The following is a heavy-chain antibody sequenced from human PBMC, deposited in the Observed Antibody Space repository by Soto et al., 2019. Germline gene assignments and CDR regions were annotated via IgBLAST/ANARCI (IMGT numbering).Heavy chain of an antibody. CDR1: GLTFSSYW. Sequence: GGSLRLSCTASGLTFSSYWMSWVRQAPGKGLEWVAVISYDGSNKYYADSVKGRFTISRDNSKRTLYLQMNSLRAEDTAVYYCAKEFGNYDSSGYSVWGQGTLVTVSS. D-gene: IGHD3-22*01. V-gene: IGHV3-30*18. CDR2: ISYDGSNK. CDR3: AKEFGNYDSSGYSV. J-gene: IGHJ4*02.